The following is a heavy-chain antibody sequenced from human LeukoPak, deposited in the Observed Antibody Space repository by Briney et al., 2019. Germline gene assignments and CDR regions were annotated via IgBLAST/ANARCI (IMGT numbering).Heavy chain of an antibody. CDR1: GYTFTGYY. D-gene: IGHD3-3*01. CDR2: INPNSGGT. CDR3: ARDGPNYDFWSGYYPENWFDP. Sequence: ASVKVSCKASGYTFTGYYMHWVRQAPGQGLERMGWINPNSGGTNYAQKFQGRVTMTRDTSISTAYMELSRLRSDDTAVYYCARDGPNYDFWSGYYPENWFDPWGQGTLVTVSS. V-gene: IGHV1-2*02. J-gene: IGHJ5*02.